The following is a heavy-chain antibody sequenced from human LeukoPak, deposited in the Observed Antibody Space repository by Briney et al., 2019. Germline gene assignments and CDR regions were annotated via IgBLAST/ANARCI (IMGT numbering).Heavy chain of an antibody. CDR3: ARGRGVFDAFDI. Sequence: ASVKVSCKASSYTFTNSGISWVRQAPGQGLEWMGWISAYNGNTNYAQKVQGRVTMTTDTSTSTAYMELRSLRSDDTAVYYCARGRGVFDAFDIWGQGTMVTVSS. CDR1: SYTFTNSG. D-gene: IGHD3-10*01. V-gene: IGHV1-18*01. CDR2: ISAYNGNT. J-gene: IGHJ3*02.